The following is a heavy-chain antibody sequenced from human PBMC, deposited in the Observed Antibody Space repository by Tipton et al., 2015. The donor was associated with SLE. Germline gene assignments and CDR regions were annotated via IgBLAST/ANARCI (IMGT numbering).Heavy chain of an antibody. CDR1: GYTFTSYG. D-gene: IGHD2-2*01. Sequence: VQLVQSGAEVKKPGASVKVSCKASGYTFTSYGISWVRQAPGQGLEWMGWISAYNGNTNYAQKLQGRVTMTTDTSTSTAYMELRSLRSDDTAGYYCARASPIVVVPAAEYYYYGMDVWGQGTTVTVSS. J-gene: IGHJ6*02. CDR3: ARASPIVVVPAAEYYYYGMDV. V-gene: IGHV1-18*01. CDR2: ISAYNGNT.